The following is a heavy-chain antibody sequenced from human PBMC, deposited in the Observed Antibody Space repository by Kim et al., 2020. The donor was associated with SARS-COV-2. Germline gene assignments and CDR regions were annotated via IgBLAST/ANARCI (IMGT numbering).Heavy chain of an antibody. V-gene: IGHV3-7*01. CDR3: ARDSVVVPAARGRFYYYYGMDV. J-gene: IGHJ6*02. CDR1: GFTFSSYW. Sequence: GGSLRLSCAASGFTFSSYWMSWVRQAPGKGLEWVANIKQDGSEKYYVDSVKGRFTISRDNDKNSLYLQMNSLRAEDTAVYYCARDSVVVPAARGRFYYYYGMDVWGQGTTVTVSS. CDR2: IKQDGSEK. D-gene: IGHD2-2*01.